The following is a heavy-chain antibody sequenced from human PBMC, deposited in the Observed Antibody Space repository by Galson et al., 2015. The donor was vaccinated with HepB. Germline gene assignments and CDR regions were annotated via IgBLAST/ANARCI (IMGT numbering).Heavy chain of an antibody. CDR3: ARAPLEAGSPAIDH. CDR2: IGRSGVST. D-gene: IGHD3-10*01. CDR1: GFVFSDFY. J-gene: IGHJ4*02. V-gene: IGHV3-11*01. Sequence: SLRLSCAASGFVFSDFYMSWVRQTPGRGLEWLVYIGRSGVSTDYAEPVRGRFAVSRDNGKNSLYLQMTNLRAEDTAVYYCARAPLEAGSPAIDHWGQGTLVSVSS.